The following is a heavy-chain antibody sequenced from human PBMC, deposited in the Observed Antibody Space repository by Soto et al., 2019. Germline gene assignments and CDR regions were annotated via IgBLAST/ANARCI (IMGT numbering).Heavy chain of an antibody. D-gene: IGHD3-10*01. V-gene: IGHV1-46*03. CDR1: GYTFTSYY. CDR2: INPSGGST. Sequence: ASVKVPCKASGYTFTSYYMHWVRQAPGQGLEWMGIINPSGGSTSYAQKFQGRVTMTRDTSTSTVYMELSSLRSEDTAVYYCARDYFGSGSSQGWYFDLWGRGTLVTVSS. CDR3: ARDYFGSGSSQGWYFDL. J-gene: IGHJ2*01.